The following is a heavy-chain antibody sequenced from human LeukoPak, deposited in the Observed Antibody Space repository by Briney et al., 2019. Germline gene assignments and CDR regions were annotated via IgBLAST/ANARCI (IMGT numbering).Heavy chain of an antibody. CDR1: GFTFSSYG. CDR3: ANGGWGN. CDR2: ISYDGSNK. V-gene: IGHV3-30*18. D-gene: IGHD2-15*01. J-gene: IGHJ4*02. Sequence: GGSLRLSCAASGFTFSSYGMHWVRQAPGKGLEWVAVISYDGSNKYYADSVKGRFTISRDNSKNTVYLQMNSLRAEDTAVYYCANGGWGNWGQGTLVTVSS.